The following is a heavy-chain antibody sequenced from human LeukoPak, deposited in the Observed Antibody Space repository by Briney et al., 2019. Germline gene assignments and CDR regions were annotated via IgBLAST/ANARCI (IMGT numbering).Heavy chain of an antibody. V-gene: IGHV1-46*01. Sequence: ASVKVSCKATGYTFTSHYMHWVRQAPGQGLEWMGLINPSGGSTSYAQKFQGRVTMTRDTSTSTGYMELSSLRSEDTAVYYCAREPVVVPVAFKVDGMDVWGQGTTVTVSS. D-gene: IGHD2-2*01. CDR2: INPSGGST. CDR1: GYTFTSHY. J-gene: IGHJ6*02. CDR3: AREPVVVPVAFKVDGMDV.